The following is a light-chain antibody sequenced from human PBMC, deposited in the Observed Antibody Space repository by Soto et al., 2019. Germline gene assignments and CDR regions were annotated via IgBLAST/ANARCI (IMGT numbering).Light chain of an antibody. CDR3: QQYYKLPYT. CDR1: QSASDN. V-gene: IGKV3-15*01. J-gene: IGKJ2*01. Sequence: EIVMTQSPATLSVSPGGRATLSCRASQSASDNLAWYQQRRGQAPRLLIYGASARATDIPCRFSGSGSGTEFTLTISSLQSEDFAVYFCQQYYKLPYTFGQGTRLEIK. CDR2: GAS.